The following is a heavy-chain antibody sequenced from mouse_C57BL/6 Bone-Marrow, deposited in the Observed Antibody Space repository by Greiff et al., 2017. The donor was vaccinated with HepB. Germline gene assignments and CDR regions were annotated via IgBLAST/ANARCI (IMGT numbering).Heavy chain of an antibody. D-gene: IGHD1-1*01. V-gene: IGHV1-81*01. CDR3: AHYYGSRRYAMDY. CDR1: GYTFTSYG. CDR2: IYPRSGNT. J-gene: IGHJ4*01. Sequence: VMLQQSGAELARPGASVKLSCKASGYTFTSYGISWVKQRTGQGLEWIGEIYPRSGNTYYNEKFKGKATLTADKSSSTAYMELRSLTSEDSAVYFCAHYYGSRRYAMDYWGQGTSVTVSS.